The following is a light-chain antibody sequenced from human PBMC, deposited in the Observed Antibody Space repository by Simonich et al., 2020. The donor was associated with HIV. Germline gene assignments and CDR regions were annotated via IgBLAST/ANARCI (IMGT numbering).Light chain of an antibody. V-gene: IGKV3-15*01. J-gene: IGKJ1*01. Sequence: EIVLTQSPGTLSLSPGERATLSCRASQSVSSSYLAWYQHKPGQAPRLLIYGASTRATGIPARFSGSGSGTEFTLTISSLQSEDFAVYYCQQYDTWWTFGQGTKVEIK. CDR3: QQYDTWWT. CDR1: QSVSSSY. CDR2: GAS.